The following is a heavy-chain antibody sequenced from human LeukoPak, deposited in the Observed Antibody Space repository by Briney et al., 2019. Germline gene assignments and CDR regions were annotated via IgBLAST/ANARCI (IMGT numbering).Heavy chain of an antibody. V-gene: IGHV3-9*01. CDR2: IGWNSGSI. Sequence: GGFLRLSCAASGFTFDDYAMHWVRQAPGKGLEWVSTIGWNSGSIGYADSVKGRFTISRDNAKNSLYLQMNSLRAEDTAFYYCAKDGRWLQLEYYFDYWGQGTLVTVSS. J-gene: IGHJ4*02. CDR3: AKDGRWLQLEYYFDY. D-gene: IGHD5-24*01. CDR1: GFTFDDYA.